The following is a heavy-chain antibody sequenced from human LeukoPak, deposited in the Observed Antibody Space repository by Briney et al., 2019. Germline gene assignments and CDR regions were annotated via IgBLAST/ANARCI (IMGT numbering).Heavy chain of an antibody. J-gene: IGHJ4*02. CDR1: GLTFSNYW. CDR2: IKQDGSEK. V-gene: IGHV3-7*03. CDR3: ARDGFGTGSN. Sequence: GGSLRLSCAASGLTFSNYWMDWVRQAPGKGLESVANIKQDGSEKNYVDSVKGRFIISRDNAKNSLYLQMNTLRADDTAVYYCARDGFGTGSNWGQGTLVTVSS. D-gene: IGHD3-16*01.